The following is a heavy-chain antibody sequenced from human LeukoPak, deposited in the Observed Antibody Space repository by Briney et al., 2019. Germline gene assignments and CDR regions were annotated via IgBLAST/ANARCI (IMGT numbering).Heavy chain of an antibody. CDR1: GFTLNNYA. CDR3: AKVPAYYYDSASPFDY. V-gene: IGHV3-23*01. CDR2: INNSGGST. Sequence: GGSLRLSCAASGFTLNNYAMSWVRQAPGKGLEWVSIINNSGGSTYYADSVKGRFTISRDLSKNTLYLQINSLRAEDTAVYYCAKVPAYYYDSASPFDYWGQGTLVTVSS. J-gene: IGHJ4*02. D-gene: IGHD3-22*01.